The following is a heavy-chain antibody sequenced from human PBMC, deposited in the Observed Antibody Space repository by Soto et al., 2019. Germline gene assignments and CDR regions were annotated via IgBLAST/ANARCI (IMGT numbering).Heavy chain of an antibody. CDR1: IFTFSDYY. Sequence: PGGSLRLSCEASIFTFSDYYMTWIRQAPGKGLEWVSSISSRASATYYADSVKGRFTISRDNAKNSVSLQMNSLRAEDTAAYYCARGKGMEENYYYYGLDIRGQGTTVTVSS. CDR3: ARGKGMEENYYYYGLDI. V-gene: IGHV3-11*04. CDR2: ISSRASAT. D-gene: IGHD1-1*01. J-gene: IGHJ6*02.